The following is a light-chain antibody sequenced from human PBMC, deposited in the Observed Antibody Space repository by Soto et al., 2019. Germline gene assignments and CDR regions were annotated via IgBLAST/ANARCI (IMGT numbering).Light chain of an antibody. J-gene: IGKJ4*01. Sequence: EIVLTQSPGTLSLSPGERATLSCRASQSVSSSYLAWYQQKPGQAPRLLIYDASSRAAGIPARFSGSGSGTDFTLTISSLEPEDFALYYCQQRSNRLTFGGGTKVDIK. CDR2: DAS. CDR1: QSVSSSY. CDR3: QQRSNRLT. V-gene: IGKV3D-20*02.